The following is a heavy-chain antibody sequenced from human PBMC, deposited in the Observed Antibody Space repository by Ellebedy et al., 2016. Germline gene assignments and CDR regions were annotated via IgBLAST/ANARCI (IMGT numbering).Heavy chain of an antibody. V-gene: IGHV3-11*01. Sequence: GESLKISCAASGFTFSDFYMSWIRQAPGKGLEWVSSISYSGITIYYADSVKGRFTISRDNSKNTLYLQMNSLRAEDTAVYYCAMCSGGSCYSGDYFDYWGQGTLVTVSS. D-gene: IGHD2-15*01. CDR3: AMCSGGSCYSGDYFDY. J-gene: IGHJ4*02. CDR2: ISYSGITI. CDR1: GFTFSDFY.